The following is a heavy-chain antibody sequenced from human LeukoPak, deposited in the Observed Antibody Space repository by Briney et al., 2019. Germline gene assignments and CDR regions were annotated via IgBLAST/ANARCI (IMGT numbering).Heavy chain of an antibody. CDR2: INHSGST. D-gene: IGHD3-3*01. CDR1: GGSFSGYY. J-gene: IGHJ4*02. Sequence: SETLSLTCAVYGGSFSGYYWSWIRQPPGKGLEWIGEINHSGSTNYNPSLKSRVTILVDTPKNQFSLRLSSVAAADTAVYYCARDSFGVVRDFWGRGILVTVSS. V-gene: IGHV4-34*01. CDR3: ARDSFGVVRDF.